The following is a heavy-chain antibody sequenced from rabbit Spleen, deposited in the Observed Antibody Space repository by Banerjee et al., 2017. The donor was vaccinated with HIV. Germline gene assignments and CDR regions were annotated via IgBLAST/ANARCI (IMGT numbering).Heavy chain of an antibody. D-gene: IGHD4-1*01. J-gene: IGHJ4*01. Sequence: QEQLEESGGDLVKPEGSLTLTCTASGFSFSSYYWICWVRQAPGKGLEWTACTYAGDSGSTYYASWAKGRFTISETSSTTVTLQMTSLTAADTATYFCARDLAGVIGWNFGWWGPGTLVTVS. V-gene: IGHV1S45*01. CDR1: GFSFSSYYW. CDR3: ARDLAGVIGWNFGW. CDR2: TYAGDSGST.